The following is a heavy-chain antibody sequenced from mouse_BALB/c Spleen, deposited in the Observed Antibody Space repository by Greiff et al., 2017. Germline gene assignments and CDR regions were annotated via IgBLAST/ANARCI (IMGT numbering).Heavy chain of an antibody. CDR1: GYTFSSYW. Sequence: QVTLKVSGAELMKPGASVKISCKATGYTFSSYWIEWVKQRPGHGLEWIGEILPGSGSTNYNEKLKGKATFTADTSSNTAYMQLSSLTSEDSAVYYCARTEVLGYFDYWGQGTTVTVSS. J-gene: IGHJ2*01. V-gene: IGHV1-9*01. CDR3: ARTEVLGYFDY. D-gene: IGHD2-14*01. CDR2: ILPGSGST.